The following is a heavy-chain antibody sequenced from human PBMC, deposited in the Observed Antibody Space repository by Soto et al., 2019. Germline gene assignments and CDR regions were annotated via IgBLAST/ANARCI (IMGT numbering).Heavy chain of an antibody. Sequence: PGESLKISCKGSGYSFTSYWISWVRQMPGKGLEWMGRIDPSDSYTNYSPSFQGHVTIPADKSIRTAYLQWSSLKASDTAMYYCARLTRGGYSYGLRAHYYYYCMDVWGQGTTVTVSS. J-gene: IGHJ6*02. CDR2: IDPSDSYT. CDR3: ARLTRGGYSYGLRAHYYYYCMDV. V-gene: IGHV5-10-1*01. CDR1: GYSFTSYW. D-gene: IGHD5-18*01.